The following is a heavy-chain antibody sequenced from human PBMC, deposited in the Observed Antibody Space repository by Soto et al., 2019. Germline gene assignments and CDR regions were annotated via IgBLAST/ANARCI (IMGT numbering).Heavy chain of an antibody. J-gene: IGHJ6*03. CDR2: IKQDGSEK. CDR1: GFTFSSYW. D-gene: IGHD3-16*02. Sequence: GGSLRLSCAASGFTFSSYWMSWVRQAPGKGLEWVANIKQDGSEKYYVDSVKGRFTISRDNAKNSLYLQMNSLRAEDTAVYYCARALPDGGYDYIWGSYQGVNYYYYMDVWGKGTTVTVSS. V-gene: IGHV3-7*01. CDR3: ARALPDGGYDYIWGSYQGVNYYYYMDV.